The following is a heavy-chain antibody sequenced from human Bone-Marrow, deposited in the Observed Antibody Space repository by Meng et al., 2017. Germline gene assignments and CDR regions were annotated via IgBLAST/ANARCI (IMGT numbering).Heavy chain of an antibody. J-gene: IGHJ3*02. CDR3: ARGGYCSSTSCYWGNDAFDI. D-gene: IGHD2-2*03. CDR1: GFTFSSYG. CDR2: ISYDGSNK. V-gene: IGHV3-30*19. Sequence: GESLKISCAASGFTFSSYGMHWVRQAPGKGLEWVAVISYDGSNKYYADSVKGRFTISRDNSKNTLYLQMNSLRAEDTAVYYCARGGYCSSTSCYWGNDAFDIWGQGTMVTVSS.